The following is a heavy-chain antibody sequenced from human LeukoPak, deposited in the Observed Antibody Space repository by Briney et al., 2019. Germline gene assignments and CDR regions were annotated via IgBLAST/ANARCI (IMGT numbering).Heavy chain of an antibody. V-gene: IGHV3-7*01. J-gene: IGHJ4*02. CDR3: ARVGPDSSSYSIY. CDR1: GIIITSYW. CDR2: IKQDGSEK. D-gene: IGHD6-13*01. Sequence: GGSLRLSCAASGIIITSYWVSWVRQTPGKGLEWVANIKQDGSEKNYVDSVKGRFTIFRDNARNSLYLQMNSLRAEDTAVYYCARVGPDSSSYSIYWGQGTLVTVSS.